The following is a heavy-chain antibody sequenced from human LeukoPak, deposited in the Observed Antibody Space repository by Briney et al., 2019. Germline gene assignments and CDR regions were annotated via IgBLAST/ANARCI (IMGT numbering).Heavy chain of an antibody. J-gene: IGHJ6*03. V-gene: IGHV3-21*01. D-gene: IGHD3-10*01. Sequence: GGSLRLSCAASGFTFSSYTMNWVRQAPGKGLEWVSSISTSSSYIYYAGSVKGRFTISRDNSKNTLYLQMNTLRAEDTGVYFCATIVLLFFGESLAAGHVDRDVWGKGTTVTVSS. CDR2: ISTSSSYI. CDR3: ATIVLLFFGESLAAGHVDRDV. CDR1: GFTFSSYT.